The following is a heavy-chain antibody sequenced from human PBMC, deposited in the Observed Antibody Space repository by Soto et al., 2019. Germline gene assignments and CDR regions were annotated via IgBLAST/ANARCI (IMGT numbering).Heavy chain of an antibody. V-gene: IGHV3-30-3*01. D-gene: IGHD1-7*01. CDR2: ISYDGSNK. CDR1: GFTFSSYS. J-gene: IGHJ4*02. Sequence: GGSLRLSCSAPGFTFSSYSMHWVRQAPGKGLEWVAVISYDGSNKYYADSVKGRFTISRDNSKNTLYLQMNSLRAEDTAVYYCARVMELDYFDYWGQGTLVTVSS. CDR3: ARVMELDYFDY.